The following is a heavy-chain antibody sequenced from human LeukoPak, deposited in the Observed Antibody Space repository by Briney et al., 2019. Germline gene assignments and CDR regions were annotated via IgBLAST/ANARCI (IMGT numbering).Heavy chain of an antibody. Sequence: ASVKVSCKASGYTFTGYYMHWVRQAPGQGLEWMGWISAYNGNTNYAQKLQGRVTMTTDTSTSTAYMELRSLRSDDTAVYYCARGLKQLATWWYWGQGTLVTASS. V-gene: IGHV1-18*04. D-gene: IGHD6-6*01. CDR2: ISAYNGNT. CDR1: GYTFTGYY. CDR3: ARGLKQLATWWY. J-gene: IGHJ4*02.